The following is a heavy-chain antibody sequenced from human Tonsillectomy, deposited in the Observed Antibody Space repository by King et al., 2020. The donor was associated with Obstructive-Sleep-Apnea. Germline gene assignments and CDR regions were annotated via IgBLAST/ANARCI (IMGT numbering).Heavy chain of an antibody. CDR1: GFTFSNYA. V-gene: IGHV3-30*04. CDR2: ISYDEIDK. Sequence: VQLVESGGGVVQPGRSLRLSCAASGFTFSNYALHWVRQAPGKGLEWVALISYDEIDKYYADSVRGRFTISRDNSKNTVYLQMNSLRAADTALYFCARADPSGWTEWGQGTLVTVSS. J-gene: IGHJ4*02. CDR3: ARADPSGWTE. D-gene: IGHD6-19*01.